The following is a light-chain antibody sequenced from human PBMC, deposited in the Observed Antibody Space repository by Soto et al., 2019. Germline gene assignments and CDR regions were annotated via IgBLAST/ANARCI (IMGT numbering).Light chain of an antibody. V-gene: IGLV2-11*01. CDR2: DIA. Sequence: QSALTQPPSVSGAPGQRVTISCTGSSSEVGACYYVPWYQQRPGRAPKLLIYDIARWPSGVPDRFSGSKSGNTASLTISGLQAEDEDDYFCCSYAGGYTYLFGTGTKVTVL. CDR1: SSEVGACYY. J-gene: IGLJ1*01. CDR3: CSYAGGYTYL.